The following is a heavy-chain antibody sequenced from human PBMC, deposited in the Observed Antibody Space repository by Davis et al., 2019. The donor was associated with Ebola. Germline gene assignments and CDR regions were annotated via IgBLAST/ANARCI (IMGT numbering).Heavy chain of an antibody. J-gene: IGHJ5*02. CDR1: GFTFSSYA. V-gene: IGHV3-23*01. CDR2: IGGSDGRT. Sequence: GESLKISCVGSGFTFSSYAMTWVRQAPGKGLESVSSIGGSDGRTYYADSVKGRFTISRDNSKNTLYLQMNSLGAEDTAVYYCAPDPSGRWPNWFDPWGQGTLVTVSS. CDR3: APDPSGRWPNWFDP. D-gene: IGHD1-26*01.